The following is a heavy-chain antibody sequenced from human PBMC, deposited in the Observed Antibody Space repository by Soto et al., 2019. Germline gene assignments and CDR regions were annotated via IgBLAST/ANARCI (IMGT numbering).Heavy chain of an antibody. J-gene: IGHJ6*02. V-gene: IGHV1-3*01. CDR2: IHGGTGQT. Sequence: RASVKVSCKASGYTFSTHAMHWVRQAPGQSLEWMGWIHGGTGQTKHSHRFQDRVSITRDTSASTAYMELSSLRSEDTAVYYCARGKGMEENYYYYGLDIWGQGTTVTVSS. CDR1: GYTFSTHA. CDR3: ARGKGMEENYYYYGLDI. D-gene: IGHD1-1*01.